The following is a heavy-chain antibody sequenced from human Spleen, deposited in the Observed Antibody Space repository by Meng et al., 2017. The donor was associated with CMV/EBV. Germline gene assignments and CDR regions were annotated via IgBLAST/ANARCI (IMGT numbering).Heavy chain of an antibody. CDR1: VSSHSAA. J-gene: IGHJ5*02. V-gene: IGHV6-1*01. CDR2: TYYRSKWYN. CDR3: ARGELELRTIWFDP. D-gene: IGHD1-7*01. Sequence: VSSHSAAWNWIRQSPSRGLEWLGRTYYRSKWYNDYAVSVKSRITINPDTSKNQFSLQLNSVTPEDTAVYYCARGELELRTIWFDPWGQGTLVTVSS.